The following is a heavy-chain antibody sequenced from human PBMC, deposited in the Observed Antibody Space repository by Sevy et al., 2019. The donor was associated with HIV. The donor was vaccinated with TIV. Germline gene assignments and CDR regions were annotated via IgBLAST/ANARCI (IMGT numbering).Heavy chain of an antibody. J-gene: IGHJ4*02. D-gene: IGHD3-22*01. V-gene: IGHV1-46*03. CDR2: INPSGGST. CDR3: ARDGRPNYYDSSAYYYDY. Sequence: ASVKVSCKASGYTFTTYYIHWVRQAPGQGLEWMGIINPSGGSTRYEQKFQGRVTLTRDTSTSTVCMELSSLRSEDTAVYYCARDGRPNYYDSSAYYYDYWGQGTLVTVSS. CDR1: GYTFTTYY.